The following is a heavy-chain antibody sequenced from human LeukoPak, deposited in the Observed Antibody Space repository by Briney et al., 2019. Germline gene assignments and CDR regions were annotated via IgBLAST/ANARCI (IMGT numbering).Heavy chain of an antibody. V-gene: IGHV3-43D*03. D-gene: IGHD6-19*01. Sequence: GGSLRLSCAASGFTFDDYAMHWVRQAPGKGLEWVSLISCDGGSTYYADPVKGRFTISRDNSKNSLYLQMNSLRAEDTAFYYCAKDLITYSSGWYYYYMDVWGKGTTVTVSS. J-gene: IGHJ6*03. CDR3: AKDLITYSSGWYYYYMDV. CDR2: ISCDGGST. CDR1: GFTFDDYA.